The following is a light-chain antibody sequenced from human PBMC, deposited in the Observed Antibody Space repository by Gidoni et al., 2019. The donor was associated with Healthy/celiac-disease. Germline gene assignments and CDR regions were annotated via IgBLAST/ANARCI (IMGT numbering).Light chain of an antibody. Sequence: ETVLTQSPGTLSLSTGERATLSCRASPSVSSSYLAWYQQKPGQAPRLLIYGASSRATGIPDRFSGSGSGTDFTLTISRLEPEDFAVYYCQQYGSSRITFXPXTKVXIK. CDR3: QQYGSSRIT. CDR2: GAS. CDR1: PSVSSSY. V-gene: IGKV3-20*01. J-gene: IGKJ3*01.